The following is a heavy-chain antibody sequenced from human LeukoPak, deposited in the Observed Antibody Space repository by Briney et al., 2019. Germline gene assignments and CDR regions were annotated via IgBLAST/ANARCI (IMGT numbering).Heavy chain of an antibody. CDR2: ITSSSTYI. CDR3: ARVGWSTESYYFDY. V-gene: IGHV3-21*04. Sequence: GGSLRLSCAASGFTFSSYSMNWVRQAPGKGLEWVSFITSSSTYIYYADSEKGRFTISRDNAKNLLYLQMNSLRAEDTALYYCARVGWSTESYYFDYWGQGTLVTVSS. D-gene: IGHD2-15*01. CDR1: GFTFSSYS. J-gene: IGHJ4*02.